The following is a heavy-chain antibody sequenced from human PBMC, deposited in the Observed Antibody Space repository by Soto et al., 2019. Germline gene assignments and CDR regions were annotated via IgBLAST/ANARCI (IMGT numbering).Heavy chain of an antibody. Sequence: SETLSLTCAVYGGSFSGYYWSWIRRPPGKGLEWIGEINHSGSTNYNPSLKSRVTISVDTSKNQFSLKLSSVTAADTAVYYCARGARWRYYYGSGSYYSNWFDPWGQGTLVTVSS. V-gene: IGHV4-34*01. D-gene: IGHD3-10*01. J-gene: IGHJ5*02. CDR1: GGSFSGYY. CDR3: ARGARWRYYYGSGSYYSNWFDP. CDR2: INHSGST.